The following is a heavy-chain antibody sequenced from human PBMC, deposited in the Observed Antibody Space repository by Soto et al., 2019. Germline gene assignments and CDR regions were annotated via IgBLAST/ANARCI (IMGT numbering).Heavy chain of an antibody. D-gene: IGHD2-2*01. J-gene: IGHJ1*01. V-gene: IGHV4-34*01. CDR1: GGSFSGYY. Sequence: QVQLQQWGAGLLKPSETLSLTCAVYGGSFSGYYWSWIRQPPGKGLEWIGEINHSGSTNYNPSLKSRVTISVDTSKNQFSLKLSSVTAADTAVYYCARVLLWVGYFQHWGQGTLVTVSS. CDR3: ARVLLWVGYFQH. CDR2: INHSGST.